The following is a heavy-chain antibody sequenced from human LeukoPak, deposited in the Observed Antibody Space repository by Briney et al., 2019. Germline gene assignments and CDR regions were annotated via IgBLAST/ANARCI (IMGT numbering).Heavy chain of an antibody. CDR3: ARGEVNYYDSSGYYYDY. D-gene: IGHD3-22*01. Sequence: SETLSLTCAVSGGSISSGGYSWSWIRQPPGKGLEWIGYIYHSGSTYYNPSLKSRVTISVDTSKNQFSLKLSSVTAADTAVYYCARGEVNYYDSSGYYYDYWGQGTLVTVSS. CDR1: GGSISSGGYS. CDR2: IYHSGST. V-gene: IGHV4-30-2*05. J-gene: IGHJ4*02.